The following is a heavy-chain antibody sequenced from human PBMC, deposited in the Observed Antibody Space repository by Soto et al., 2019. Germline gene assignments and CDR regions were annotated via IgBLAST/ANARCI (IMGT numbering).Heavy chain of an antibody. CDR2: INHSGST. J-gene: IGHJ4*02. CDR3: ARGIYDSSGYYYYYFDY. Sequence: PSETLSLTCAVYGGSFSGYYWSWIRQPPGKGLEWIGEINHSGSTNYNPSLKSRVTISVGTSKNQFSLKLSSVTAADTAVYYCARGIYDSSGYYYYYFDYWGQGTLVTVSS. V-gene: IGHV4-34*01. CDR1: GGSFSGYY. D-gene: IGHD3-22*01.